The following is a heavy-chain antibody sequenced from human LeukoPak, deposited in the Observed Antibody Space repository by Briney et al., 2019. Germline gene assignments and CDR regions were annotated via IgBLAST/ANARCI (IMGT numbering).Heavy chain of an antibody. CDR2: IIPIFGTA. J-gene: IGHJ6*03. V-gene: IGHV1-69*05. Sequence: GASVKVSCKASGGTFSNYAISWVRQAPGQGLEWMGGIIPIFGTANYAQKFQGRVTITTDESTSTAYMELSSLRSEDTAVYYCARADSSCWPYYYYYYYMDLWGTGTTVTVSS. CDR1: GGTFSNYA. CDR3: ARADSSCWPYYYYYYYMDL. D-gene: IGHD6-19*01.